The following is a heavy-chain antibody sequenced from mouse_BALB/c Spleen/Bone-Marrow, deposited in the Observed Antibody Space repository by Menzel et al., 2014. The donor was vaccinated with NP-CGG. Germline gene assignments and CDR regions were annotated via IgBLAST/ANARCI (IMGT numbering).Heavy chain of an antibody. J-gene: IGHJ4*01. CDR3: TRYTYGDYPYYYAMDY. CDR1: GYTFTGYY. Sequence: QVQLKESGAELVKPGASVKLSCKASGYTFTGYYMYWVKQRPGQGLEWIGGTNPSNGGTNFNEKFKSKATLTVDKSSSAAYMQLGSLTSEDSAVYYCTRYTYGDYPYYYAMDYWGQGTSVTVSS. D-gene: IGHD2-13*01. CDR2: TNPSNGGT. V-gene: IGHV1S81*02.